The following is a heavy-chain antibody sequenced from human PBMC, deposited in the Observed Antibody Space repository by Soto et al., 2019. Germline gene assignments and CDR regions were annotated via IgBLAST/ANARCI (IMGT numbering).Heavy chain of an antibody. V-gene: IGHV1-8*01. CDR1: GYTFSSYD. CDR3: ARERAYGMDV. J-gene: IGHJ6*02. CDR2: MNPNTGNT. Sequence: QVQLVQSGAEVKKPGASVKVSCKASGYTFSSYDINWVRQATGQGLEWMGWMNPNTGNTVYAQKFQGRVTMTRNTSIRTAYMELSSLRSENTAVYYCARERAYGMDVWGQGTTVTVSS.